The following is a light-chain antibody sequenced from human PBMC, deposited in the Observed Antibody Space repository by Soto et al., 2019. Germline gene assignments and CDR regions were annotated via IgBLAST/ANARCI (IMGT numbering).Light chain of an antibody. CDR1: QSVSRY. J-gene: IGKJ5*01. Sequence: EIVMTQSPATLSVSPGETATLSCRASQSVSRYLAWYQHRPGQAPRLLIYDASTRATGIPARFSGSGSGTEFTLTISGLQSEDFAVYSCQQCSDWPRFTFGQGTRLEIK. CDR2: DAS. V-gene: IGKV3-15*01. CDR3: QQCSDWPRFT.